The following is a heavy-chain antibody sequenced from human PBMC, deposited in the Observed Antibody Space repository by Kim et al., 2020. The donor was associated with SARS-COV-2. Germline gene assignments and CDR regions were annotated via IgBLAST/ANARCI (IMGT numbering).Heavy chain of an antibody. D-gene: IGHD3-3*01. J-gene: IGHJ4*02. V-gene: IGHV3-30*07. Sequence: FTISRDKSKNTLYLQMNSLRAEDTAVYYCARGGHEKYYDFWSGQNGVFDYWGQGTLVTVSS. CDR3: ARGGHEKYYDFWSGQNGVFDY.